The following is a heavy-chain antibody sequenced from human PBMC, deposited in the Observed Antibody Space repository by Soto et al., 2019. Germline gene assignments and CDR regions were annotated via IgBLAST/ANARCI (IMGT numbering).Heavy chain of an antibody. D-gene: IGHD2-15*01. V-gene: IGHV1-18*01. CDR2: ISAYNGNT. J-gene: IGHJ6*02. Sequence: GASVKVSCKASAYTFTSYGITWVLRATGQGLEGMGWISAYNGNTNYAQKLQGRVTMTTDTSTSTAYKELRSLRSDDTAVYYCARDSRVVVAATPNYYYYGMDVWGQGTTVTVSS. CDR1: AYTFTSYG. CDR3: ARDSRVVVAATPNYYYYGMDV.